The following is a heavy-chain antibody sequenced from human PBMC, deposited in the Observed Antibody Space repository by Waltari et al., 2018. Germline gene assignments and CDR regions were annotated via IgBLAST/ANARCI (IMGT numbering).Heavy chain of an antibody. CDR1: GGSISSSSYY. Sequence: QLQLQESGPGLVKPSETLSLTCTVSGGSISSSSYYWGWIRQPPGKGLEWIGSIYYSGGTYYNPSRKSRVTRAVDTSKNQFSLKVISVTAADTAVYYCARDRGDTRTHNWFDPWGQGTLVTVSS. CDR3: ARDRGDTRTHNWFDP. V-gene: IGHV4-39*07. J-gene: IGHJ5*02. CDR2: IYYSGGT. D-gene: IGHD3-10*01.